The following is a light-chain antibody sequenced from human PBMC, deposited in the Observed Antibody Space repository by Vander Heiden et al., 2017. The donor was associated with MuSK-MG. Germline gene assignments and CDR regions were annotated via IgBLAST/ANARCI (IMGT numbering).Light chain of an antibody. Sequence: DIQMTQSPSSLSASVGDRVTITCRASQSISSYLNWYQQKPGKAPKLLIYAASSLQSGVPSRFSGSGSGTDFTLTISSLQPEDFATYYCQQSYSTPFDVPFGGGTKVEIK. V-gene: IGKV1-39*01. CDR2: AAS. CDR1: QSISSY. J-gene: IGKJ4*01. CDR3: QQSYSTPFDVP.